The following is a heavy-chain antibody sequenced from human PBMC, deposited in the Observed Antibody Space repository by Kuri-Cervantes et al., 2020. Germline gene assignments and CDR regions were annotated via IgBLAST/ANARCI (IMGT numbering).Heavy chain of an antibody. Sequence: GGSLRLSCAASGFTFSSYAMSWVRQAPGKGLEWVAVIWYDGSNKYYADSVKGRFTISRDNSKNTLYLQMNSLRAEDTAVYYCARVRDGYNPPVIDYWGQGTLVTVSS. D-gene: IGHD5-24*01. CDR3: ARVRDGYNPPVIDY. CDR1: GFTFSSYA. V-gene: IGHV3-33*08. CDR2: IWYDGSNK. J-gene: IGHJ4*02.